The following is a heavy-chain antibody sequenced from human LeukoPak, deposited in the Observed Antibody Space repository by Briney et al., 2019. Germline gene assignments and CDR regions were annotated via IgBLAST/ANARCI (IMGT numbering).Heavy chain of an antibody. CDR1: GYTLTELS. J-gene: IGHJ4*02. Sequence: GASVKVSYKVSGYTLTELSVHWVRQAPGKGREWMGGFDPEDGEIIYPQNFQGRVTMTEDTSTDTAYMELSSLRSEDTAVYYCATNLATAVTPAYYWGQGTLVTVSS. CDR3: ATNLATAVTPAYY. D-gene: IGHD4-23*01. V-gene: IGHV1-24*01. CDR2: FDPEDGEI.